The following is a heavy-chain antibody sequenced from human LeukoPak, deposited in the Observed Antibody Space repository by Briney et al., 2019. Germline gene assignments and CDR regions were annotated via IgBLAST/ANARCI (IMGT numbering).Heavy chain of an antibody. Sequence: PSETLSLTCAVYGGSFSGYYWSWIRQPPGKGLEWIGEINHSGSTNYNPSLKSRVTISVDKSKNQFSLKLSSVTAADTAVYYCERVSYYDSSGNRGAFDYWGQGTLVTVSS. CDR2: INHSGST. V-gene: IGHV4-34*01. CDR3: ERVSYYDSSGNRGAFDY. D-gene: IGHD3-22*01. CDR1: GGSFSGYY. J-gene: IGHJ4*02.